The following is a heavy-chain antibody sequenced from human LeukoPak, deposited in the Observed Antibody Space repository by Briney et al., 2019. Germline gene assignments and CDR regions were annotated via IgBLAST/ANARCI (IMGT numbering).Heavy chain of an antibody. CDR3: ARQRGTIVVVTATSGFDP. J-gene: IGHJ5*02. CDR2: MNPNSGNT. D-gene: IGHD2-21*02. CDR1: GYTFTSYD. V-gene: IGHV1-8*03. Sequence: GASVKVSCKASGYTFTSYDINWVRQGTGQGLEWMGWMNPNSGNTGYAQKFQGRVTITRNTSINTAYMELSNLRSEDTAVYYCARQRGTIVVVTATSGFDPWGQGTLVTVSS.